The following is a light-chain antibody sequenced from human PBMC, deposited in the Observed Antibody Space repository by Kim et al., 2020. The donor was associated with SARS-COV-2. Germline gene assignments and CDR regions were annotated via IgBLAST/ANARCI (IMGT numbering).Light chain of an antibody. J-gene: IGLJ2*01. CDR2: DVT. CDR3: SSYTGSRNVV. CDR1: SSDVGGYNY. V-gene: IGLV2-14*03. Sequence: QSALTQPASVSGSPGQSITISCTGASSDVGGYNYVSWYQQHPGKAPKLMIYDVTNRPSGVSNRFSGSKSGNTASLTISGLQAEDEADYYCSSYTGSRNVVFGGGTQLTVL.